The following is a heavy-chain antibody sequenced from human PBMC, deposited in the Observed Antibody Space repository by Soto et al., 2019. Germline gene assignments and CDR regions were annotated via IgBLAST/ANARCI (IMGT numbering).Heavy chain of an antibody. Sequence: TLSLTCAVSGGSISSGGYSWSWIRQPPGKGLEWIGYIYHSGSTYYNPPLQGRVTMTTDTSTSTAYMELRSLRSDDTAVYYCARDLGAYGDDVGDPWGQGTLVTVSS. J-gene: IGHJ5*02. CDR1: GGSISSGGYS. CDR2: IYHSGST. D-gene: IGHD4-17*01. V-gene: IGHV4-30-2*01. CDR3: ARDLGAYGDDVGDP.